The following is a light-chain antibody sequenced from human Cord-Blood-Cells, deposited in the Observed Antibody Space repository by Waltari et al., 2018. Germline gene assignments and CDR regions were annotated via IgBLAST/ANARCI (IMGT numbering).Light chain of an antibody. CDR1: RSNIGAGYD. CDR2: GNS. Sequence: QSVLTPPPSVSGAPRQRATLSCPGRRSNIGAGYDVHWYQQLPGPTPKLLIYGNSNRPSGVPDRFSGSKSGTSASLAITGLQAEDEADYYCQSYDSSLSGYVFGTGTKVTVL. CDR3: QSYDSSLSGYV. J-gene: IGLJ1*01. V-gene: IGLV1-40*01.